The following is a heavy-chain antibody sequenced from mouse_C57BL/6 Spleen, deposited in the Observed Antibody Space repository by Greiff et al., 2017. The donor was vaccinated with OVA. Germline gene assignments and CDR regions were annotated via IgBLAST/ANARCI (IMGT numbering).Heavy chain of an antibody. D-gene: IGHD1-1*01. CDR3: ARRSSSPLDY. V-gene: IGHV1-82*01. J-gene: IGHJ4*01. CDR1: GYAFSSSW. Sequence: VQLQESGPELVKPGASVKISCKASGYAFSSSWMNWVKQRPGKGLEWIGRIYPGDGDTNYNGKFKGKATLTADKSSSTAYMQLSSLTSEDSAVYFCARRSSSPLDYWGQGTSVTVSS. CDR2: IYPGDGDT.